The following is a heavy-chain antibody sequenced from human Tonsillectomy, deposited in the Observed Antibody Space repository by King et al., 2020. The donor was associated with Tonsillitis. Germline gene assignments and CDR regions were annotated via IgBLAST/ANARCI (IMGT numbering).Heavy chain of an antibody. D-gene: IGHD3-22*01. CDR1: GFTFSSYA. CDR3: AKDLTLIGAFDI. CDR2: ISGSGGIT. J-gene: IGHJ3*02. V-gene: IGHV3-23*04. Sequence: VQLVEAGGGLVQPGGSLRLSCSASGFTFSSYAMSWVRQAPGEGLEWVSAISGSGGITNFADSVKGRFTIPRDNSKNTLYLQMNSLRAEDTAVYYCAKDLTLIGAFDIWGQGTMVTVSS.